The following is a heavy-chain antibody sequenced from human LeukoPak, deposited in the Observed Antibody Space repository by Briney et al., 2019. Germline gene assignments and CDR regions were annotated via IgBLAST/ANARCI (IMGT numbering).Heavy chain of an antibody. J-gene: IGHJ4*02. CDR1: GYTFTSYY. Sequence: ASVKVSCKASGYTFTSYYMHWVRQAPGQGLEWMGWINPKTGVTKYAQNFQGRVTMTRDTSISTAYMEVSRLRSDDTAVFYCARDLAMYSPDLDYWGQGTLVTVSS. CDR3: ARDLAMYSPDLDY. D-gene: IGHD1-26*01. CDR2: INPKTGVT. V-gene: IGHV1-2*02.